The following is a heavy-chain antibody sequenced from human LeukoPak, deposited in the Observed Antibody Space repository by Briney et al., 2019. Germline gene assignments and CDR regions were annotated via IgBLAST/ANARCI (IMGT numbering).Heavy chain of an antibody. J-gene: IGHJ4*02. V-gene: IGHV3-23*01. Sequence: GGSLRLSCTASGFTLSSYEMSWIRQAPGKGLEWVSSIDYSGGDTHYADSVKGRFTISRDNSKNTLYLQMNSLRADDTAVYYCAKSGYSSGSFDYWGQGTLVTVSS. CDR2: IDYSGGDT. CDR1: GFTLSSYE. D-gene: IGHD6-19*01. CDR3: AKSGYSSGSFDY.